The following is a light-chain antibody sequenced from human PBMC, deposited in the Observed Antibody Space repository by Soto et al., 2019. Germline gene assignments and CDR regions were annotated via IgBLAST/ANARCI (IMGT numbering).Light chain of an antibody. CDR1: SSDVDFYNI. V-gene: IGLV2-23*01. CDR3: CSYAGGVV. CDR2: EGN. Sequence: QPVLTQPASVSGSPGQSITISCTGTSSDVDFYNIVSWYQQHPGKAPKLMIYEGNKRPSGVSNRFSGSKSGNTASLTISGLQPEDEADYYCCSYAGGVVFGGGTKLTVL. J-gene: IGLJ3*02.